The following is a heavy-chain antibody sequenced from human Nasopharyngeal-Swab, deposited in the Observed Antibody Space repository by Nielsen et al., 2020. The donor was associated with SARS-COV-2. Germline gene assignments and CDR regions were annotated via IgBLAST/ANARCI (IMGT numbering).Heavy chain of an antibody. J-gene: IGHJ3*02. CDR3: ARVLGNDAFDM. CDR1: GYTFTDYY. CDR2: INPHSRGT. D-gene: IGHD2-15*01. V-gene: IGHV1-2*02. Sequence: ASVKVSCKPSGYTFTDYYMHWVRQAPGQGLEWMGWINPHSRGTKYAQKFQGRVTMTSDTSINTAYMELSSLRFDDTAVYYCARVLGNDAFDMWGQGTMITVSS.